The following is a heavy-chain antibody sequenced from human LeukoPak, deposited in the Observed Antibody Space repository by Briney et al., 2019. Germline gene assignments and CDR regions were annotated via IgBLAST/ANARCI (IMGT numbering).Heavy chain of an antibody. CDR1: GGSISSTTHY. CDR2: IYYSGPT. J-gene: IGHJ5*02. D-gene: IGHD3-10*01. V-gene: IGHV4-39*07. Sequence: SETLSLTCTVSGGSISSTTHYWGWIRQPPGAPLEWIANIYYSGPTAYNRALQSRVTISIETSKNEFSLTLKSVTAADTAVYYCARVGWGDVASYPNWLDPWGQGTLVTVSS. CDR3: ARVGWGDVASYPNWLDP.